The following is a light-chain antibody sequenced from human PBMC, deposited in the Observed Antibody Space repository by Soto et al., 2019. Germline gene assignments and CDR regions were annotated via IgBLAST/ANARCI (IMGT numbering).Light chain of an antibody. CDR3: QRYYSIPWT. J-gene: IGKJ1*01. CDR1: QIGFSNSNNKNC. V-gene: IGKV4-1*01. CDR2: WAS. Sequence: DIVMTQSPDSLAVSLGERATINCKSSQIGFSNSNNKNCIAWYQQKSGKPPKLLIYWASYRESGVPDRFSGGGSGTDFILTVSSLQAEDVATYYCQRYYSIPWTFGQGTRVEIK.